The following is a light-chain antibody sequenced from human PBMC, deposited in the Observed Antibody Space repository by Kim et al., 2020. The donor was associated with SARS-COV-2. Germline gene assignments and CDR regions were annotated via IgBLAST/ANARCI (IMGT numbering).Light chain of an antibody. CDR1: SLRSYY. V-gene: IGLV3-19*01. CDR3: NSRDSNDNVV. Sequence: ALGQTVRITCKGDSLRSYYATWYQQKPGKAPILVIYGKNNRPSGIPDRFSGSSSGNTASLTITGTQAGDEADYYCNSRDSNDNVVFGGGTKLTVL. CDR2: GKN. J-gene: IGLJ2*01.